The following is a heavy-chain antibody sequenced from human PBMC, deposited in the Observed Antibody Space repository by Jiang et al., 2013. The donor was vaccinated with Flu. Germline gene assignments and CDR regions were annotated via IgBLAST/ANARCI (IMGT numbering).Heavy chain of an antibody. V-gene: IGHV1-69*04. J-gene: IGHJ6*02. CDR3: ARVFAPNGYRYYYGMDV. D-gene: IGHD2-8*01. CDR2: IIPILGIA. Sequence: SGAEVKKPGSSVKVSCKASGGTFSSYAISWVRQAPGQGLEWMGRIIPILGIANYAQKFQGRVTITADKSTSTAYMELSSLRSEDTAVYYCARVFAPNGYRYYYGMDVWGQGTTVTVSS. CDR1: GGTFSSYA.